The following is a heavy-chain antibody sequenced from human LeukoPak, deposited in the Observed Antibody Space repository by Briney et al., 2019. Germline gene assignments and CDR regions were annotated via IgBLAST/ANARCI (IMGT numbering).Heavy chain of an antibody. CDR3: ARGNSGVAVARFDY. Sequence: SQTLSLTCAISGDSVSNNNAAWNWLRQSPSRGLVWLGRTYYRSKWYTDSAVSVNSRITINPDTSKNQFSLQLTSVTPEDSAVYYCARGNSGVAVARFDYWGQGTLVTVSS. V-gene: IGHV6-1*01. CDR1: GDSVSNNNAA. CDR2: TYYRSKWYT. J-gene: IGHJ4*02. D-gene: IGHD6-19*01.